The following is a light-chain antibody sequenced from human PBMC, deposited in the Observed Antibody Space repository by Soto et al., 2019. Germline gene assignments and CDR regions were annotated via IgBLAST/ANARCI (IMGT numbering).Light chain of an antibody. J-gene: IGKJ1*01. V-gene: IGKV3-15*01. CDR1: QSVGAT. Sequence: EIVMKQSPVTLSVLPWERATLSCRASQSVGATVAWYHQRPGQAPRLLISGASTRATGVPARVSASGSGTAVTLTVTSLQADDFGVYYCQQYADWPTTFGQGTRVEIK. CDR2: GAS. CDR3: QQYADWPTT.